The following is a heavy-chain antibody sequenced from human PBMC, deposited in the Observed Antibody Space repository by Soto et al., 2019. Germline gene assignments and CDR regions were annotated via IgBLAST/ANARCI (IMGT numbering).Heavy chain of an antibody. D-gene: IGHD2-21*02. CDR2: IYWDDDK. CDR1: GFSLSTSGVG. Sequence: QITLKESGPTLVNPTQTLTLTCTFSGFSLSTSGVGVGWIRQPPGKALEWLALIYWDDDKSYSPSLRSRLTISKDTSKNQVVLTMTNMDPVDTATYHCIQSRCGGDCLQSYASHYYYGMDVWGQGTTVTVSS. V-gene: IGHV2-5*02. CDR3: IQSRCGGDCLQSYASHYYYGMDV. J-gene: IGHJ6*02.